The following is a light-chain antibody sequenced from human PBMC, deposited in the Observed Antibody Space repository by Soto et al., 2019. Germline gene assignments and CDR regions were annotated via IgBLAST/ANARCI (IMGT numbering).Light chain of an antibody. CDR3: QQYNSYPGVT. J-gene: IGKJ2*01. CDR2: KAS. CDR1: QSISSW. V-gene: IGKV1-5*03. Sequence: DIQMTQSPSTLSASVGDRVTITCRASQSISSWLAWYQQKPGKAPKLLIYKASSLESGVLSRFSGSGSGKEFTLTISSLQPDDFATYYCQQYNSYPGVTFGQGTKLEIK.